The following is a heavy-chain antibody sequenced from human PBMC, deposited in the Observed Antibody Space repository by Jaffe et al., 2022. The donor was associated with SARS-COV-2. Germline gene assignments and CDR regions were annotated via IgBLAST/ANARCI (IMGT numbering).Heavy chain of an antibody. CDR1: GGSISSGSYY. V-gene: IGHV4-61*02. Sequence: QVQLQESGPGLVKPSQTLSLTCTVSGGSISSGSYYWSWIRQPAGKGLEWIGRIYTSGSTNYNPSLKSRVTISVDTSKNQFSLKLSSVTAADTAVYYCARYLPQTGYYYYGMDVWGQGTTVTVSS. CDR2: IYTSGST. J-gene: IGHJ6*02. CDR3: ARYLPQTGYYYYGMDV.